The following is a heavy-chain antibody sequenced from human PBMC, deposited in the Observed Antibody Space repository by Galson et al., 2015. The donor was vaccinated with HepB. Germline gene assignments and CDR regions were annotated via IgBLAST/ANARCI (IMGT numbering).Heavy chain of an antibody. Sequence: QSGAEVKKPGTSVKVSCKASGYTFTGYYMHWVRQAPGQGLEWMGWINPNSGGTNYAQKFQGRVTMTRDTSISTAYMELSRLRSDDTAVYYCARDNVDYYDSSGGFDYWGQVTLVTVSS. J-gene: IGHJ4*02. V-gene: IGHV1-2*02. D-gene: IGHD3-22*01. CDR1: GYTFTGYY. CDR2: INPNSGGT. CDR3: ARDNVDYYDSSGGFDY.